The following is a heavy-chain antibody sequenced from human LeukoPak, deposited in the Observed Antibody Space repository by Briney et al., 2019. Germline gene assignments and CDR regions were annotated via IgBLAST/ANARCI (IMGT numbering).Heavy chain of an antibody. J-gene: IGHJ4*02. CDR2: ISSSSSYI. CDR1: GFTFSSYS. D-gene: IGHD3-22*01. V-gene: IGHV3-21*01. Sequence: GGSLRLSCAASGFTFSSYSMNWVRQAPGKGLEWVSSISSSSSYIYYADSVKGRFTISRDNAKNSLYLQMNSLRAEDTAVYYCAKGRYESSGFNWAAWGQGTLVTVSS. CDR3: AKGRYESSGFNWAA.